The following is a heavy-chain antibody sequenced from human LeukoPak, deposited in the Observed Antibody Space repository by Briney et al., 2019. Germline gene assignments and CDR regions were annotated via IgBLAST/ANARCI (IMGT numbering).Heavy chain of an antibody. Sequence: ASVKVSCKASGYTFTGYYMHWLRQAPGQGLEWMGWINPNSGGTNYAQKFQGWVTMTRDTSISTAYMELSRLRSDDTAVYYCARGPIPTYYYDSSGYYYVPFFDYWGQGTLVTVSS. D-gene: IGHD3-22*01. V-gene: IGHV1-2*04. J-gene: IGHJ4*02. CDR2: INPNSGGT. CDR3: ARGPIPTYYYDSSGYYYVPFFDY. CDR1: GYTFTGYY.